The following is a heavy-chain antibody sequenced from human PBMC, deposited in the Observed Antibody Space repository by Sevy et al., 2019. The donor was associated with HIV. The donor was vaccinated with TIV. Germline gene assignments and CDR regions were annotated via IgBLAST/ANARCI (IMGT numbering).Heavy chain of an antibody. J-gene: IGHJ6*02. D-gene: IGHD3-3*01. V-gene: IGHV3-53*01. Sequence: GGSLRLSCAVSGFIVSSNYMTWLRQAPGKGLEWVSVIYSDGNTFYADSVRGRFTISRDNSKNTLYLQMNSLRAEDTAMYYCARGMILEGSWYGMDVWGQGTTVTVSS. CDR2: IYSDGNT. CDR1: GFIVSSNY. CDR3: ARGMILEGSWYGMDV.